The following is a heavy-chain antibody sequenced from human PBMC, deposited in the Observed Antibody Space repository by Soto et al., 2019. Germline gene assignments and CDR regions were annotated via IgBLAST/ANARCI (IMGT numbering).Heavy chain of an antibody. CDR2: INHSGST. Sequence: SETLSLTCAVYGGSFSGYYWSWIRQPPGKGLEWIGEINHSGSTNYNPSLKSRVTISVDTSKNQFSLKLSSVTAADTAVYYCARKVPTYCDYAIWYNWFDLWGQGTLVTVSS. CDR3: ARKVPTYCDYAIWYNWFDL. V-gene: IGHV4-34*01. CDR1: GGSFSGYY. J-gene: IGHJ5*02. D-gene: IGHD4-17*01.